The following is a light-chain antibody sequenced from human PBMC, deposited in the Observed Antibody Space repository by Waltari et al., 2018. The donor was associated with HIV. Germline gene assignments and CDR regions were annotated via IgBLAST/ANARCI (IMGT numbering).Light chain of an antibody. J-gene: IGLJ2*01. CDR1: TSNIGSND. CDR3: VAWDDSLRGVV. CDR2: RNN. V-gene: IGLV1-47*01. Sequence: SVLTQPPSASGTPGQRVTISCSGSTSNIGSNDDFWYQHLPGAAPKLLIHRNNQRPSGVPARFSGYTSGTSASLAISGLRSEDEADYYCVAWDDSLRGVVFGGGTKVAAL.